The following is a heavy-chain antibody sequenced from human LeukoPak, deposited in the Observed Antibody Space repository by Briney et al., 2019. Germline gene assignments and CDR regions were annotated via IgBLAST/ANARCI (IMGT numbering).Heavy chain of an antibody. CDR1: WFTLSSYA. Sequence: PGGSPRPSCAAPWFTLSSYAMSWVRQAPGKGLEWVSDISNSGDSTYYADSVKGRFTISRDNSKNTLYLQMNNLRAEDTAVFYCAKRASLVSATPWFDPWGQGTLVTVSS. CDR2: ISNSGDST. D-gene: IGHD2-15*01. CDR3: AKRASLVSATPWFDP. J-gene: IGHJ5*02. V-gene: IGHV3-23*01.